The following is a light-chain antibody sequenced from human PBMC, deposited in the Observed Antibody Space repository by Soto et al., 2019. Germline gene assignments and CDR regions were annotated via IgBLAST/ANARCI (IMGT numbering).Light chain of an antibody. CDR2: ATD. J-gene: IGLJ3*02. V-gene: IGLV1-44*01. CDR1: TSNIGANH. CDR3: ASWDESQSGFGL. Sequence: QAVVTQPPSAAGTPGQRVIISCSGSTSNIGANHVNWYQQFPGTAPKLLIFATDRRPSGVPARFSGSKSGTSASLAISGLQTADEADYYCASWDESQSGFGLFGGWTQLTVL.